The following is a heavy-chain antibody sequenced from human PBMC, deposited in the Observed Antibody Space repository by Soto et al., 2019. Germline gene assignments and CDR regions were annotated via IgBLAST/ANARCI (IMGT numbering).Heavy chain of an antibody. J-gene: IGHJ6*02. CDR3: AHSRQYYYDSSGSNYYYGMDV. Sequence: PTLLNPTQTLTLTCTFSGFSLSTSGVGVGWIRQPPGKALEWLALIYWDDDKRYSPSLKSRLTITKDTSKNQVVLTMTNMDPVDTATYYCAHSRQYYYDSSGSNYYYGMDVWGQGTTVTVSS. V-gene: IGHV2-5*02. CDR1: GFSLSTSGVG. CDR2: IYWDDDK. D-gene: IGHD3-22*01.